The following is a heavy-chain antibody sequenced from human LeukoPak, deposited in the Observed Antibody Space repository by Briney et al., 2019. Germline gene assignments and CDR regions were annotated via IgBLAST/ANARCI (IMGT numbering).Heavy chain of an antibody. Sequence: GGSLRLSCVVSGFTFSSYWMTWVRQAPGKGLEWGANIKTDGSEIYYLDSVKGRFTISRDNARNSLYLQMNSLRAEDTAVYYCARDLNWETYWGQGTLVSVSS. CDR3: ARDLNWETY. D-gene: IGHD7-27*01. J-gene: IGHJ4*02. CDR1: GFTFSSYW. V-gene: IGHV3-7*01. CDR2: IKTDGSEI.